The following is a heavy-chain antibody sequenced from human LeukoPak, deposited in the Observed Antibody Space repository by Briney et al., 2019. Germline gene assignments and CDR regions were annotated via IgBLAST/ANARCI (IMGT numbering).Heavy chain of an antibody. Sequence: GGSLRLSCAASGFTFSSYWMSWVRQAPGKGLEWVSAISGSGGSTYYADSVKGRFTISRDNSKSTLYLQMNSLRAEDTAVYYCAKDQGGSPATAFDYWGQGTLVTVSS. V-gene: IGHV3-23*01. J-gene: IGHJ4*02. CDR1: GFTFSSYW. CDR2: ISGSGGST. D-gene: IGHD1-26*01. CDR3: AKDQGGSPATAFDY.